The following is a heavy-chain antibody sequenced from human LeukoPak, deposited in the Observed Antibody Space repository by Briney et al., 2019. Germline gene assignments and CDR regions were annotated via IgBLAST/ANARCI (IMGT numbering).Heavy chain of an antibody. CDR2: INPNSGGT. D-gene: IGHD3-10*01. V-gene: IGHV1-2*02. CDR3: ARGLLWLGEPIHFDN. CDR1: GYTFTGYY. Sequence: ASVKVSCKASGYTFTGYYMHWVRQAPGQGLEWMGWINPNSGGTNYAQKFQGRVTMTRDTSISTAYMELSRLRSDDTAVYFCARGLLWLGEPIHFDNWGQGTLVTVSS. J-gene: IGHJ4*02.